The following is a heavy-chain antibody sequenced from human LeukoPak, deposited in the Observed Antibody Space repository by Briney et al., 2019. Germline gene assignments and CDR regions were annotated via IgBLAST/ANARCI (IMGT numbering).Heavy chain of an antibody. V-gene: IGHV3-7*01. Sequence: PGGSLRLSCAASGFTFSSYWMSWVRQAPGKGLEWVANIKQDGSEKYYVDSVKGRFTISRDNAKNSLYLQMNSLRAEDTAVYYCARGVAVLAYYYYYYMDVWGKGTTVTASS. CDR2: IKQDGSEK. D-gene: IGHD6-19*01. CDR1: GFTFSSYW. CDR3: ARGVAVLAYYYYYYMDV. J-gene: IGHJ6*03.